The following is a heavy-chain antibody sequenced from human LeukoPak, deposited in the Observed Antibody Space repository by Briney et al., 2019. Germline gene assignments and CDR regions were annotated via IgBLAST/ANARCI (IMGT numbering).Heavy chain of an antibody. CDR2: IDPGDSDT. Sequence: GESLKISCKGSGYSFTNYWIGWVRQMPGKGLEWMGIIDPGDSDTRYSPSFQGQVTITADKSISTAFLQWSTLKASDTAMYYCARSHYYGSSGCSDYWGQGTLVTVSS. D-gene: IGHD3-22*01. V-gene: IGHV5-51*01. CDR1: GYSFTNYW. J-gene: IGHJ4*02. CDR3: ARSHYYGSSGCSDY.